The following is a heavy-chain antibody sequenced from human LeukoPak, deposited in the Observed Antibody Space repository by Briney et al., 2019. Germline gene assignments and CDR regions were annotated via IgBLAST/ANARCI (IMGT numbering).Heavy chain of an antibody. Sequence: EASVKVSCKVSGYTFSDHYMQWVRQAPGEGFEWLGWINPNSGGTSYAQKFQGRVTMTRDTFISTAYMELSRLGSDDTAVYYCARGALDHATVTNYFEYWGQGTLVTVSS. V-gene: IGHV1-2*02. CDR2: INPNSGGT. CDR3: ARGALDHATVTNYFEY. D-gene: IGHD4-17*01. J-gene: IGHJ4*02. CDR1: GYTFSDHY.